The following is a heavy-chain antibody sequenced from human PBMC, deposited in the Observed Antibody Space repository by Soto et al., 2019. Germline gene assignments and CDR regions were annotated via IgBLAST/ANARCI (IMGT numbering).Heavy chain of an antibody. V-gene: IGHV3-23*01. CDR1: GFTFRNNV. CDR3: AKNGLDNSPSAIDS. J-gene: IGHJ4*02. CDR2: ITGSGRDT. D-gene: IGHD2-8*01. Sequence: EVQLLESGGGLAQPGGSLRLSCAASGFTFRNNVLSWVRQAPGKVLDWVSGITGSGRDTYYADSVKGRFTISRDNSKNMVFLQMNSLRAEDTALYYCAKNGLDNSPSAIDSWGPGTLVTVSS.